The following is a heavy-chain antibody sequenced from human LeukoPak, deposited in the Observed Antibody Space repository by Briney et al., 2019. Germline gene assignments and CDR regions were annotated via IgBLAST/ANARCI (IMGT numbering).Heavy chain of an antibody. Sequence: SGGSLRLSCAASGFTLSSYWMHWVRQAPGKGLVWVSRINSDGSSTSYADSVKGRFTISRDNAKNTLYLQMNSLRAEDTAVYYCARRGAVAGTFDYWGQGTLVSVSS. CDR2: INSDGSST. D-gene: IGHD6-19*01. V-gene: IGHV3-74*01. J-gene: IGHJ4*02. CDR3: ARRGAVAGTFDY. CDR1: GFTLSSYW.